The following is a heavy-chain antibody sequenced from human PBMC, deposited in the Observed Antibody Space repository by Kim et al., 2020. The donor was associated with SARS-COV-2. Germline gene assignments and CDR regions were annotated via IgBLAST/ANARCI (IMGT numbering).Heavy chain of an antibody. V-gene: IGHV4-39*01. D-gene: IGHD6-13*01. CDR3: GGGPSSWGTRVCY. CDR1: GASISSSTYY. CDR2: MYDSGNA. J-gene: IGHJ4*02. Sequence: SETLSLTCTVSGASISSSTYYWGWIRQPPGRRRVWIVTMYDSGNAYYNPSLKSLATMSGDPTNNQFLLKLTSVAADDTAVYCLGGGPSSWGTRVCYWCQG.